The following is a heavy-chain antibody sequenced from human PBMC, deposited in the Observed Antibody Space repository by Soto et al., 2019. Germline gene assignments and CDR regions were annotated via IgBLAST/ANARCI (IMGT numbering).Heavy chain of an antibody. CDR2: ISSSSSTI. D-gene: IGHD6-19*01. Sequence: EVQLVESGGGLVQPGGSLRLSCAASGFTFSSYSMNWVRQAPGKGLEWVSYISSSSSTIYYADSVKGRFTXSRDXAKNSXXXXXXXXXXXDTAVYYCAREGYSSGWFSFDYWGQGTLVTVSS. CDR1: GFTFSSYS. CDR3: AREGYSSGWFSFDY. V-gene: IGHV3-48*01. J-gene: IGHJ4*02.